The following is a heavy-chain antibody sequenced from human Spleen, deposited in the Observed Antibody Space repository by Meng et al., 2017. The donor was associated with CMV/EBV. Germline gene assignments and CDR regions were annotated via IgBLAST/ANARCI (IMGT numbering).Heavy chain of an antibody. CDR1: GGTFSSYA. CDR3: ARGLGYCSSTSCYTSYYYYGMDV. D-gene: IGHD2-2*02. Sequence: SVKVSCKASGGTFSSYAISWVRQAPGQGLEWMGGIIPILGIANYAQKFQGRVTITADKSTSTAYMELSSLRSEDTAVYYCARGLGYCSSTSCYTSYYYYGMDVWGQGTTVTVSS. V-gene: IGHV1-69*10. CDR2: IIPILGIA. J-gene: IGHJ6*02.